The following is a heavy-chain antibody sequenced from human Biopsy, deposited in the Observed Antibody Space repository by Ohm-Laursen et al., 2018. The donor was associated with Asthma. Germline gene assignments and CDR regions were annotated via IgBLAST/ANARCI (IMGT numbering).Heavy chain of an antibody. Sequence: SLRLSCSASGFTFDDYAKSWVHQAPGKGLEWVSGINWNGGSTGYSDSVKGRFTISRDNAKNSLYLQMNNLRTEDTALYHSARDRAVTGLNDAFDTWGQGTMATVSS. V-gene: IGHV3-20*01. CDR1: GFTFDDYA. CDR2: INWNGGST. CDR3: ARDRAVTGLNDAFDT. J-gene: IGHJ3*02. D-gene: IGHD4-17*01.